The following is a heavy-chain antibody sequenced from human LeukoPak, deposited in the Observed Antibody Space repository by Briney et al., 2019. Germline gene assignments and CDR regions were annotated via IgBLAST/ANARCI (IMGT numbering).Heavy chain of an antibody. D-gene: IGHD2-8*01. CDR2: INHSGST. CDR3: ARTPKKTIVLMVYATHWFDP. J-gene: IGHJ5*02. V-gene: IGHV4-34*01. CDR1: GGSFSGYY. Sequence: PSETLSLTCAVYGGSFSGYYWSWIRQPPGKGLEWIGEINHSGSTNYNPSLKSRVTISVDTSKNQFSLKLSSVTAADTAVYYCARTPKKTIVLMVYATHWFDPWGQGTLVTVSS.